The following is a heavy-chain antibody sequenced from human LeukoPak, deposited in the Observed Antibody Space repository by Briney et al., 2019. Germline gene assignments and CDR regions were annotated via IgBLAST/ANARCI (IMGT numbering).Heavy chain of an antibody. Sequence: GRSLRLSCAASGFTFSSYGMHWVRQAPGKGLEGVAVISYDGSNKYYADSVKGRFTISRDNSKNTLYLQMNSLRAEDTAVYYCAKDREQYQLLFYYYYGMDVWGQGTTVTVSS. V-gene: IGHV3-30*18. J-gene: IGHJ6*02. CDR3: AKDREQYQLLFYYYYGMDV. D-gene: IGHD2-2*01. CDR2: ISYDGSNK. CDR1: GFTFSSYG.